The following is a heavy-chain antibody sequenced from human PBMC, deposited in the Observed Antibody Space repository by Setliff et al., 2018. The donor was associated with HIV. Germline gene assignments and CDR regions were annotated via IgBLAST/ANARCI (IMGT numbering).Heavy chain of an antibody. CDR3: ARRYTSSWYYMDV. V-gene: IGHV5-51*01. CDR2: IYPGDSDT. D-gene: IGHD6-13*01. Sequence: PGESLKISCKGSGYSFTTYWIGWVRQMPGKGLEWMGIIYPGDSDTRYSSSFQGQVTISADKSINTAYLQWRSVKASDTATYYCARRYTSSWYYMDVWGKGTTVTVSS. CDR1: GYSFTTYW. J-gene: IGHJ6*04.